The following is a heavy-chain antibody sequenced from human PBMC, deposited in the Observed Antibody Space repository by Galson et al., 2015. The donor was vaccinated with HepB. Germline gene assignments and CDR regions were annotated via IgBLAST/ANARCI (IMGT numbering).Heavy chain of an antibody. CDR3: ARSVYQLPPPVRFGMDV. CDR1: GFTFSNYG. CDR2: IWYDGTNK. D-gene: IGHD2-2*01. Sequence: SLRLSCAASGFTFSNYGMHWVRQAPGKGLEWVAGIWYDGTNKYYADSVKGRFTISRDNSKNTLYLRMNSLRAEDTAVYYCARSVYQLPPPVRFGMDVWGQGTTVTVSS. V-gene: IGHV3-33*01. J-gene: IGHJ6*02.